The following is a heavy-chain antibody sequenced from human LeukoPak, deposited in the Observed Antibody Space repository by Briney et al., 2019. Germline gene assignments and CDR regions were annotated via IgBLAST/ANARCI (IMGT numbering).Heavy chain of an antibody. CDR2: IYYSGST. J-gene: IGHJ4*02. D-gene: IGHD5-24*01. V-gene: IGHV4-30-4*01. CDR1: GGSISSGDYY. CDR3: ARGLRDGYNYDAVFDY. Sequence: SQTLSLTCTVSGGSISSGDYYWSWIRQPPGKGLEWIGYIYYSGSTYYNPSLKSRVTISVDTSKNQFSLKLSSVTAADTAVYYCARGLRDGYNYDAVFDYWGQGTLVTVSS.